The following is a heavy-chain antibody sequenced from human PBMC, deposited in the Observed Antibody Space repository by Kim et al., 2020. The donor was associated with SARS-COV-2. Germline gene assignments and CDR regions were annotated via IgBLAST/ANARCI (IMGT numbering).Heavy chain of an antibody. CDR1: GFTFDDHA. D-gene: IGHD3-16*02. V-gene: IGHV3-9*01. CDR2: INWNSASI. CDR3: AKDAYDDVWGDYRYFDY. J-gene: IGHJ4*02. Sequence: GGSLRLSCAASGFTFDDHAMHWVRQPPGKGLEWVSGINWNSASITYADSVKGRFTISRDNAKTSPYLQMDSLRPEDTAFYYCAKDAYDDVWGDYRYFDYWGRGTLVTVSS.